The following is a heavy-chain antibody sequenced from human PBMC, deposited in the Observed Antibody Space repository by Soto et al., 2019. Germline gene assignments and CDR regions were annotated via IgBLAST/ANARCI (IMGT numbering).Heavy chain of an antibody. CDR2: IIPIFGTA. CDR1: GGTFSSYA. J-gene: IGHJ6*02. CDR3: ARACSGGSCYSGRLYYYGMDV. Sequence: PVKVSCKASGGTFSSYAISWVRQAPGQGLEWMGGIIPIFGTANYAQKFQGRVTITADESTSTAYLELSSLRSEDTAVYYCARACSGGSCYSGRLYYYGMDVWGQGTTVTVSS. V-gene: IGHV1-69*13. D-gene: IGHD2-15*01.